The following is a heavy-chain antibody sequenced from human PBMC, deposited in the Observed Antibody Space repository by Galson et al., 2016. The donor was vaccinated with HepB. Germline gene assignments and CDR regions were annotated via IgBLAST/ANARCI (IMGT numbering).Heavy chain of an antibody. D-gene: IGHD4-23*01. CDR1: GVTFSSCV. CDR2: ISDNGGST. Sequence: SLRLSCAASGVTFSSCVMSWVRQAPGRGPEWVSGISDNGGSTYYADSVKGRFTISRDNSKNTLYLQINSLRAEDTAVYYCAKDRNTVVTYGMDVWGQGTTVTVSS. V-gene: IGHV3-23*01. J-gene: IGHJ6*02. CDR3: AKDRNTVVTYGMDV.